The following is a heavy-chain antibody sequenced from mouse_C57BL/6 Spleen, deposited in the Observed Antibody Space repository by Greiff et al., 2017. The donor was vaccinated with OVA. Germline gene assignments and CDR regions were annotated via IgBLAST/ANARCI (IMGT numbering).Heavy chain of an antibody. J-gene: IGHJ2*01. CDR3: ARRTTVVATWYFDY. CDR1: GYTFTSYW. D-gene: IGHD1-1*01. V-gene: IGHV1-50*01. CDR2: IDPSDSYT. Sequence: VQLQQPGAELVKPGASVKLSCKASGYTFTSYWMQWVKQRPGQGLEWIGEIDPSDSYTNYNQKFKGKATLTVDTSSSTAYMQLSSLTSEDSAVYYCARRTTVVATWYFDYWGQGTTLTVSS.